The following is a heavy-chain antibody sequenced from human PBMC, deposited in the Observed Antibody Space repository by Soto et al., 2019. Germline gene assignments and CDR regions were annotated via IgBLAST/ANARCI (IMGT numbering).Heavy chain of an antibody. CDR3: ARGRPYDDYVWGSYRLYYFDC. CDR2: INHSGST. V-gene: IGHV4-34*01. D-gene: IGHD3-16*02. CDR1: GGSFSGYY. Sequence: QVQLQQWGAGLLKPSETQSLTCAVYGGSFSGYYWSWIRQPPGKGLEWIGEINHSGSTNYNPSLKSRVNISVVTFKNQFSLQLSSVTAADTDVYYCARGRPYDDYVWGSYRLYYFDCWGQGPLVTVCS. J-gene: IGHJ4*02.